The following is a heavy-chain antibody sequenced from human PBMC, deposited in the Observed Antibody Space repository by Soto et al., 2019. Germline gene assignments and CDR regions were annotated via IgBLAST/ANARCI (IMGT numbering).Heavy chain of an antibody. D-gene: IGHD2-15*01. CDR1: GGSISSRSYY. J-gene: IGHJ4*02. V-gene: IGHV4-39*02. Sequence: PSETLSLTCTVSGGSISSRSYYWGWIRQPPGKGLEWIGSIYYSGDTYYNPSLKSRVTISVDTSKNHFSLNVNSMTAADTAIYFCASHRIVVVVSPSPSVFDSWPQGTLVIVSS. CDR3: ASHRIVVVVSPSPSVFDS. CDR2: IYYSGDT.